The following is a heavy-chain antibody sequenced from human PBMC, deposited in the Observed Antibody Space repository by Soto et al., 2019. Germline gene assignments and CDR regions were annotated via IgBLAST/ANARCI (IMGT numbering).Heavy chain of an antibody. CDR3: ARDPLLYDSDWYPNWFGP. CDR2: ITGYGATT. CDR1: GFIFNNYA. D-gene: IGHD6-19*01. Sequence: EAQLLESGGGLVQPGGALRLSCSAHGFIFNNYAMSWVRQAPGKGLEWVSGITGYGATTYYAESVKGRFTISRDNCKNTLYLQMSTLTAEDTAVYYCARDPLLYDSDWYPNWFGPWGQGTLVTVSS. V-gene: IGHV3-23*01. J-gene: IGHJ5*02.